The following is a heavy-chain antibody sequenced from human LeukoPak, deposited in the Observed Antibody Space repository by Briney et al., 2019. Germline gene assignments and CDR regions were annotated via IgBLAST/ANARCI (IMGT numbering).Heavy chain of an antibody. CDR3: AKDQSHYDYVWGSYRFSPSARLPDY. Sequence: GPSLTLSCAASGFTFSSYAMSWVRQPPGKGLEWVSAISGSGGSTYYANSVKGRVTISRDNSKNTLYLQMNSLRAEDTDVYYCAKDQSHYDYVWGSYRFSPSARLPDYWGQGTLVTVSS. CDR1: GFTFSSYA. V-gene: IGHV3-23*01. CDR2: ISGSGGST. D-gene: IGHD3-16*02. J-gene: IGHJ4*02.